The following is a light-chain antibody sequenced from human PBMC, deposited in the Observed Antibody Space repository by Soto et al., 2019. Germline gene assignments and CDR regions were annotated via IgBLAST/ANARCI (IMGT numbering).Light chain of an antibody. CDR3: QHFGNSPLWT. Sequence: EIVLTQSPAPPSLSPGERATPSCRASQSVSSYLAWYQQKPGQAPRLLIYDASNRAIGIPDRFSGSGSGTEFTLTISRLEPEDFAVYFCQHFGNSPLWTFGQGTKVDIK. V-gene: IGKV3-11*01. CDR1: QSVSSY. J-gene: IGKJ1*01. CDR2: DAS.